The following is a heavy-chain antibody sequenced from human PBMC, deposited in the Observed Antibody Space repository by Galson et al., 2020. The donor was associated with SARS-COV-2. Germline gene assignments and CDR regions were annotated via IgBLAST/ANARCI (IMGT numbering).Heavy chain of an antibody. CDR1: GFTFSGFA. Sequence: GESLKISCAASGFTFSGFAMHWVRQAPGKGLEWVAVTTYDGSQKYYADSVKGRFTISRDNSKNTLYLQMNSLRAEDTAVYYCARDRLRYFDWYKSPSFDYWGQGTLVTASS. CDR2: TTYDGSQK. V-gene: IGHV3-30*04. D-gene: IGHD3-9*01. CDR3: ARDRLRYFDWYKSPSFDY. J-gene: IGHJ4*02.